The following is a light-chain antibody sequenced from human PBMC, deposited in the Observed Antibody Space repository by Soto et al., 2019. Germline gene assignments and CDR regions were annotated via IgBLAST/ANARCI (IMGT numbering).Light chain of an antibody. CDR1: QSISSN. Sequence: EIVMTQSPATLSVSPGARATLSCRASQSISSNLAWYQQKPRQAPRLLIYGASTRATGIPARFSGSGSGTEFTLTISSLQSEDFAVYYCQQYNNWPPWTFGHGTKVEIK. V-gene: IGKV3-15*01. CDR2: GAS. J-gene: IGKJ1*01. CDR3: QQYNNWPPWT.